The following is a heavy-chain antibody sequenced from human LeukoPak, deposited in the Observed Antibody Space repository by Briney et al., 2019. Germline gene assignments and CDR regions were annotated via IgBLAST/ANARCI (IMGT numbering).Heavy chain of an antibody. CDR1: GFTLGSYW. Sequence: GGSLRLSCAVSGFTLGSYWMHWVRQAPGQGLAWVSRVNTDGSSTTYAESVKGRFTISKDNAKNTLYLQMNGLRAEDTAVYYCARELGVGVIGDAFDIWGQGTVVTVSS. J-gene: IGHJ3*02. D-gene: IGHD3-22*01. CDR2: VNTDGSST. CDR3: ARELGVGVIGDAFDI. V-gene: IGHV3-74*01.